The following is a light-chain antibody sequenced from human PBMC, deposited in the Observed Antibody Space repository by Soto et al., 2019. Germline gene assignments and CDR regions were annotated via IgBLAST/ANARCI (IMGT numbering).Light chain of an antibody. J-gene: IGKJ3*01. CDR3: QQYGRSPFT. V-gene: IGKV3-20*01. CDR1: QIVGSNF. CDR2: GAS. Sequence: EIVLTQSPGTLSLSPGERATLSCRASQIVGSNFLAWYQQKPGQSPRLLIYGASRRATGIPGRFSGSGSGTNFTLTISRPEPEDFAVYYCQQYGRSPFTFGPGTKVDI.